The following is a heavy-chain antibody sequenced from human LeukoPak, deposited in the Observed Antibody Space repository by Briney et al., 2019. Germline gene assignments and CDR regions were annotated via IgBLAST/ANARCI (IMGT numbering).Heavy chain of an antibody. CDR2: INAYNGNT. D-gene: IGHD3-9*01. CDR1: GYTFTSYG. V-gene: IGHV1-18*01. CDR3: ARGVQDYDILTGYYRGKRLDV. Sequence: ASVKVSCKASGYTFTSYGISWVRQAPGQGLEWMGWINAYNGNTNYAQKLQGRVTMTTDTSTSTAYMELRSLRSDDTAVYYCARGVQDYDILTGYYRGKRLDVWGKGTTVTVSS. J-gene: IGHJ6*04.